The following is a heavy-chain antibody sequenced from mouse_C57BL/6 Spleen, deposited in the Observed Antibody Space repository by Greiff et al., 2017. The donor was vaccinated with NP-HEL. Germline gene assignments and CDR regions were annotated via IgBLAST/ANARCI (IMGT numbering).Heavy chain of an antibody. CDR2: ISGGGGNT. V-gene: IGHV5-9*01. J-gene: IGHJ2*01. CDR3: ARQSYYGLFDY. D-gene: IGHD1-2*01. Sequence: EVKVVESGGGLVKPGGSLKLSCAASGFTFSSYTMSWVRQTPEKRLEWVATISGGGGNTYYPDSVKGRFTISRDNAKNTLYLQMSSLRSEDTALYYCARQSYYGLFDYWGQGTTLTVSS. CDR1: GFTFSSYT.